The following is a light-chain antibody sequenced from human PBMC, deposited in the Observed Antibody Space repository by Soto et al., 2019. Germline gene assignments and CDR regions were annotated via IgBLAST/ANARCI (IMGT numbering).Light chain of an antibody. J-gene: IGKJ1*01. V-gene: IGKV3-20*01. CDR3: QQYSSSPWT. Sequence: EIVLTQSPGTLSLSPGKRATLSCRASQSISSSYLAWYQQRPGQAPRLLIYGASSRATGIPDRFSGSGSGTELTITISRLEPEDFEVYYCQQYSSSPWTFGQGTKVDIK. CDR1: QSISSSY. CDR2: GAS.